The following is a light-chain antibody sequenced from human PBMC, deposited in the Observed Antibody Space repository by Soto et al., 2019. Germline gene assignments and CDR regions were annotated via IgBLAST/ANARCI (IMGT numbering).Light chain of an antibody. J-gene: IGKJ3*01. CDR1: QSISIY. V-gene: IGKV1-39*01. CDR2: AAS. CDR3: QQSYSIPFT. Sequence: DIQMTQSPSSLSAFVGDRVTITCRASQSISIYLNWYQQKPGKAPKLLIYAASTLQSGVPSRFSGSGSGTDFTLTISSLQPEDFATYYCQQSYSIPFTFGPGTKVDIK.